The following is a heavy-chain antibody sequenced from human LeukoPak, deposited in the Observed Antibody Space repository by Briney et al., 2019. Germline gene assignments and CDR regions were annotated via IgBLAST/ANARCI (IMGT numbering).Heavy chain of an antibody. CDR1: GGSISSYY. J-gene: IGHJ4*02. D-gene: IGHD6-13*01. V-gene: IGHV4-59*01. CDR2: IYYSGYT. Sequence: SETLSLTCTVSGGSISSYYWSWIRQPPGKGLEWIGCIYYSGYTNYKSSLKSRVTISVDTSKNQFSLKLSSVTAADTAVYYCARNLIPEQLVLNFWGQGTLVTVSS. CDR3: ARNLIPEQLVLNF.